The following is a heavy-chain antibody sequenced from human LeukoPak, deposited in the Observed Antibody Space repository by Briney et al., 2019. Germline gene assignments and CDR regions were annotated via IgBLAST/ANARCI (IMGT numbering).Heavy chain of an antibody. CDR2: IYYSGST. Sequence: SHTLSLTCTVSGDSISTSNSYWGWIRQPPGRGLEWIGSIYYSGSTYYHPSLKSRVTISVDTSKNQFSLKLNSVTAADTAVYFCARRAYSTAYWKHFDSWGQGTLVTVSS. CDR1: GDSISTSNSY. CDR3: ARRAYSTAYWKHFDS. J-gene: IGHJ4*02. D-gene: IGHD1-1*01. V-gene: IGHV4-39*01.